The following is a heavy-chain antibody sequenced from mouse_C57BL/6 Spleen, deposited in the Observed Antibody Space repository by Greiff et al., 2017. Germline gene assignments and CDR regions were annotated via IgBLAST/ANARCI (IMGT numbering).Heavy chain of an antibody. CDR1: GFTFTSYW. V-gene: IGHV1-55*01. J-gene: IGHJ3*01. D-gene: IGHD1-3*01. CDR3: ARSGITASWFAY. Sequence: QVQLKQPGAELVKPGASVKMSCKASGFTFTSYWITWVKQRPGQGLEWIGDIYPGSGSTNYNEKFKSKATLTVDTSSSTAYMQLSSLTSEDSAVYYCARSGITASWFAYWGQGTLLTVSA. CDR2: IYPGSGST.